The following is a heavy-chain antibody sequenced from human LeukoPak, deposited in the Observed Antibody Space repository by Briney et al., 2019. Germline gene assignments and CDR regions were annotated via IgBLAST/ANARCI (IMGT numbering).Heavy chain of an antibody. J-gene: IGHJ4*02. V-gene: IGHV3-23*01. CDR3: PKGTTVTYYYFDC. CDR2: ISGSGGST. Sequence: GVSLRLSCAASGFTFSSYAMSWVRQAPGKGLEWVSAISGSGGSTYYADSVKGRFTISRDNSKNTLYLQMNSLRDEETAVYYFPKGTTVTYYYFDCLLEGTLVTVCS. D-gene: IGHD4-17*01. CDR1: GFTFSSYA.